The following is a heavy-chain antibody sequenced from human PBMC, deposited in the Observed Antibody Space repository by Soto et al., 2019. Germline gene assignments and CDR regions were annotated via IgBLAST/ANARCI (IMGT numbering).Heavy chain of an antibody. V-gene: IGHV1-2*02. CDR2: INPNSGGT. D-gene: IGHD6-13*01. CDR1: GYTFTGYY. Sequence: GASVKVSCKASGYTFTGYYMHWVRQAPGQGLEWMGWINPNSGGTNYAQKFQGRVTMTRDTSISTAYMELSRLRSDDTAVYYCARLEGGSQQLVLIDYWGQGTLVTV. J-gene: IGHJ4*02. CDR3: ARLEGGSQQLVLIDY.